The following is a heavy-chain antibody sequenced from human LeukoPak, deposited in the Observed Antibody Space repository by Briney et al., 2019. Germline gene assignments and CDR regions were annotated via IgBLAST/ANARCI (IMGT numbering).Heavy chain of an antibody. D-gene: IGHD6-6*01. CDR3: AREDSSSSVLDY. J-gene: IGHJ4*02. CDR1: GASMSSYY. V-gene: IGHV4-59*12. Sequence: PSETLSLTCNVSGASMSSYYWSWIRQPPGKGPEWIGYIFYSGTTNYNSSLKSRVTISVDTPKNQFSLKLNSVTAADTAVYYCAREDSSSSVLDYWGQGTLVTVSS. CDR2: IFYSGTT.